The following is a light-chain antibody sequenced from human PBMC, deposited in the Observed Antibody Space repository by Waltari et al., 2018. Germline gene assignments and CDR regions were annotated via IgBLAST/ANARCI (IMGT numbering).Light chain of an antibody. J-gene: IGKJ1*01. Sequence: EIVLTQSPGTLSLSPGERATLSCRSSQSVRRALACYQQNPGQAPRLLIYGASNRATGIPDRFSGSGSGTDFSLIISRLEPEDFAVYYCQHYVSLPVTFGQGTKVEIK. CDR1: QSVRRA. CDR2: GAS. CDR3: QHYVSLPVT. V-gene: IGKV3-20*01.